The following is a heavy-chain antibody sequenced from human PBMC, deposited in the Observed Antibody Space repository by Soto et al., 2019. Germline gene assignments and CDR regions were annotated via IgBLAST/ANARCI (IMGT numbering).Heavy chain of an antibody. J-gene: IGHJ4*02. CDR3: AKNIIKIIVGATFFDY. D-gene: IGHD1-26*01. CDR2: ISGSGGST. V-gene: IGHV3-23*01. Sequence: PGGSLRLSCAASGFTFSSYAMSRVRQAPGKGLEWVSAISGSGGSTYYADSVKGRFTISRDNSKNTLYLQMSSLRAEDTAVYYCAKNIIKIIVGATFFDYWGQGTLVTLSS. CDR1: GFTFSSYA.